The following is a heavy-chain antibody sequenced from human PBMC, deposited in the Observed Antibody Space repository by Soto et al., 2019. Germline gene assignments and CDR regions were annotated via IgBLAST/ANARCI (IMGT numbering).Heavy chain of an antibody. J-gene: IGHJ4*02. CDR2: IYSSENT. CDR3: ARGVRGRKIFDY. V-gene: IGHV4-39*01. CDR1: GGSVSSNSYS. D-gene: IGHD3-10*01. Sequence: SETLSLTCTVSGGSVSSNSYSWGWIRQSPGKGLEWIGTIYSSENTYYNPSLLSRVTISVDTSKNQFSLKLSSVTAADTAVYSCARGVRGRKIFDYWGQGALVTVSS.